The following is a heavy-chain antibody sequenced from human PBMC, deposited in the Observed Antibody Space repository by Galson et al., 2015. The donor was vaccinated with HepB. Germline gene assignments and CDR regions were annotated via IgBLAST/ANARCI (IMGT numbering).Heavy chain of an antibody. D-gene: IGHD3-10*01. CDR3: ARCRDPITMVRGATSPPETSFDY. CDR2: IIPIFGTA. CDR1: GGTFSSYA. Sequence: SVKVSCKASGGTFSSYAISWVRQAPGQGLEWMGGIIPIFGTANYAQKFQGRVTITADESTSTAYMELSSLRSEDTAVYYCARCRDPITMVRGATSPPETSFDYWGQGTLVTVSS. J-gene: IGHJ4*02. V-gene: IGHV1-69*13.